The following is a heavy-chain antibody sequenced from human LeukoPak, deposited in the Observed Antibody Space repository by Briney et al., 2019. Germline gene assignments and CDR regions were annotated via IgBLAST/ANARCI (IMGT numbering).Heavy chain of an antibody. CDR1: GDSVSGNSAA. V-gene: IGHV6-1*01. CDR3: ARDFGHGSGGYETSDYYYYYGMDV. J-gene: IGHJ6*02. D-gene: IGHD3-10*01. CDR2: TYYWSKWYN. Sequence: SQTLSLTCAISGDSVSGNSAAWNWIRQSPSRGLEWLGRTYYWSKWYNDYAVSVKSRITINPDTSKNQFSLQLNSVTPEDTAVYYCARDFGHGSGGYETSDYYYYYGMDVWGQGTTVTVSS.